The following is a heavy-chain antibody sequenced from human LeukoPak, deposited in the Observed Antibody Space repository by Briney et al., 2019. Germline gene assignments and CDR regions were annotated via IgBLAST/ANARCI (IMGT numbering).Heavy chain of an antibody. CDR3: ARQTPTYFDY. V-gene: IGHV4-38-2*01. CDR2: IYHSGST. J-gene: IGHJ4*02. D-gene: IGHD4-17*01. CDR1: GYSTSSGYY. Sequence: SETLSLTCAVPGYSTSSGYYWGWIRQPPGKGLEWIGSIYHSGSTYYNPSLKSRVTISVDTSKNQFSLKLSSVTAADTAVYYCARQTPTYFDYWGQGTLVTVSS.